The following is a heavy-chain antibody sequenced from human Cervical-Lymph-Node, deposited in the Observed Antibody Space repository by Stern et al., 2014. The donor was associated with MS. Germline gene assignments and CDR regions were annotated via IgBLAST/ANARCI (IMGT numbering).Heavy chain of an antibody. Sequence: VQLVESGPGLVKPSETLSLTCTVSGGSISSYYWSWIRQPPGKGLEWIGYIYYSGSTNYNPSLKSRVTISVDTSKNQFSLKLSSVTAADTAVYYCARSQLYYYDSSGKGWFDPWGQGTLVTVSS. CDR2: IYYSGST. CDR1: GGSISSYY. J-gene: IGHJ5*02. CDR3: ARSQLYYYDSSGKGWFDP. V-gene: IGHV4-59*01. D-gene: IGHD3-22*01.